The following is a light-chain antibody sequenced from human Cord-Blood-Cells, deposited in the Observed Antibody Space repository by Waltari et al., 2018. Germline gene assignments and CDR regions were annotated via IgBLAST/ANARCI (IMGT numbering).Light chain of an antibody. CDR1: QSFTSY. Sequence: EIVLTQSPATLSLSPRQRATLSCRASQSFTSYLAWYQQKPGQAPRLLIYDASNRATGIPARFSGSGSGTDFTLTISSLEPEDFAVYYCQQRSNWPLTFGGGTKVEIK. J-gene: IGKJ4*01. CDR3: QQRSNWPLT. CDR2: DAS. V-gene: IGKV3-11*01.